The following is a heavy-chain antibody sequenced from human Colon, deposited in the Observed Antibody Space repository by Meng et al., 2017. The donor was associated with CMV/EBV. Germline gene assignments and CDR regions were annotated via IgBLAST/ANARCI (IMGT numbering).Heavy chain of an antibody. CDR2: VSWDGGST. J-gene: IGHJ4*03. V-gene: IGHV3-43*01. CDR1: GFTFDDYT. CDR3: AKGTAATTVPDFDS. Sequence: GESLKISCAASGFTFDDYTMNWVRHAPGKGLEWVALVSWDGGSTRYADSVRGRFTISRDNSNNLLVLQLNSLRSDDSALYYCAKGTAATTVPDFDSWGQGTTVTVSS. D-gene: IGHD4-17*01.